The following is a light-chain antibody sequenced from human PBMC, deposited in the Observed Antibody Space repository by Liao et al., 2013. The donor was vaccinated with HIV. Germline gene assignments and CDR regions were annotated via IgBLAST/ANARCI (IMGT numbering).Light chain of an antibody. J-gene: IGLJ1*01. CDR3: QVWDSTSDQYV. Sequence: SYVLTQPPSVSVAPGKTARITCGGNNIGSKSVHWYQLRPGQAPVLVIYYDSDRPSGIPERFSGSNSGNTATLTISRVEVGDEADYYCQVWDSTSDQYVFGTGTEVTVL. CDR2: YDS. V-gene: IGLV3-21*01. CDR1: NIGSKS.